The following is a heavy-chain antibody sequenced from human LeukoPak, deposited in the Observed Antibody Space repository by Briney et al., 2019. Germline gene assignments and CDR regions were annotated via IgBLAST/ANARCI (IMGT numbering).Heavy chain of an antibody. CDR3: AKASGSTGYYYFDS. D-gene: IGHD3-22*01. CDR2: ISGSGNSA. V-gene: IGHV3-23*01. Sequence: AGGSLRLSGAASGFTFSNYAMSWVRQTPGKGLEWVSAISGSGNSAYYADSVKGRFTISRDTSKNTLFLQIDSLRAEDTAVYYCAKASGSTGYYYFDSWGQGTLVTVSS. CDR1: GFTFSNYA. J-gene: IGHJ4*02.